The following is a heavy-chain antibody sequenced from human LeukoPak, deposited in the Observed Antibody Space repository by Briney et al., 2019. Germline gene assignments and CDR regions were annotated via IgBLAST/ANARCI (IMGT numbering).Heavy chain of an antibody. CDR2: INSDGSST. Sequence: PGGSLRLSCAASGFTFSSYWMHWVRQAAGKGLVWVSRINSDGSSTSYADSVKGRFTISRDNAKNTLYLQMNSLRAEDTAVYYCARVSGTAMAFDYWGQGTLVTVSS. D-gene: IGHD5-18*01. J-gene: IGHJ4*02. CDR1: GFTFSSYW. CDR3: ARVSGTAMAFDY. V-gene: IGHV3-74*01.